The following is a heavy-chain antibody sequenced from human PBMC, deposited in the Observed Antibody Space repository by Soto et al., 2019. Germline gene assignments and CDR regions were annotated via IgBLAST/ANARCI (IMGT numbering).Heavy chain of an antibody. Sequence: LSLTCAVYGGSFSGYYWSWIRQPPGKGLEWIGEINHSGSTNYNPSLKSRVSISVDTSKNQFSLKLSSVTAADTAVYYCERRNTTIGAAGSIDSWGQGIQVTVSS. CDR3: ERRNTTIGAAGSIDS. J-gene: IGHJ4*02. CDR1: GGSFSGYY. CDR2: INHSGST. D-gene: IGHD6-13*01. V-gene: IGHV4-34*01.